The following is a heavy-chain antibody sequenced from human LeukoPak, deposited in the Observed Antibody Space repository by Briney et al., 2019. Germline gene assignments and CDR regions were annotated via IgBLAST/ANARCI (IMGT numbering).Heavy chain of an antibody. CDR1: GFTFSSYA. D-gene: IGHD6-13*01. Sequence: GGSLRLSCAASGFTFSSYAMHWVRQAPGKGLEWVAVISYDGSNKYYADSVKGRFTIPRDNSKNTLYLQMNSLRAKDTAVYYCARDGGLGAAAGLDYWGQGTLVTVSS. CDR3: ARDGGLGAAAGLDY. V-gene: IGHV3-30-3*01. CDR2: ISYDGSNK. J-gene: IGHJ4*02.